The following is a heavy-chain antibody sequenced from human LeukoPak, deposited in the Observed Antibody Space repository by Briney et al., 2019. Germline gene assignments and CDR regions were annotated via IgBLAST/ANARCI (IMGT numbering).Heavy chain of an antibody. CDR3: AKDRIEVVDPPFDY. J-gene: IGHJ4*02. CDR2: ISGSGGST. D-gene: IGHD2-15*01. CDR1: GFTFSSYG. Sequence: GGSLRLSCAASGFTFSSYGMSWVRQAPGKGLEWVSAISGSGGSTYYADSVKGRFTISRDNSKNTLYLQMNSLRAEDTAVYYCAKDRIEVVDPPFDYWGQGTLVTVSS. V-gene: IGHV3-23*01.